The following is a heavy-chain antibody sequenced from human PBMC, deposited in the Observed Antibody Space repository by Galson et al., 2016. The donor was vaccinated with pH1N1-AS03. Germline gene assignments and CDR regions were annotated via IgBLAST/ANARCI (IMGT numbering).Heavy chain of an antibody. CDR3: ARGSGGYGLDV. Sequence: CAVSGGSISSSGVYSWSWIRQPPGKGLEWIGNIYHSGSTYYSPSLKSRVTISIDRSQNQFSLKLTSVTAADTAVYYCARGSGGYGLDVWGQGTTVTVSS. V-gene: IGHV4-30-2*01. D-gene: IGHD5-12*01. CDR2: IYHSGST. J-gene: IGHJ6*02. CDR1: GGSISSSGVYS.